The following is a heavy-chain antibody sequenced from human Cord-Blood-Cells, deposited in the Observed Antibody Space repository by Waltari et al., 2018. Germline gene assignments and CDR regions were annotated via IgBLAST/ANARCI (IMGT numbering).Heavy chain of an antibody. J-gene: IGHJ4*02. CDR3: ARSSGSYPGGY. Sequence: QVQLVQSGAEVKQPGASVTVSCKASGTTLTSSDINWVRQATGQGLEWMGWMNPNSGNTGYAQKFQGRVTITRNTSISTAYMELSSLRSEDTAVYYCARSSGSYPGGYWGQGTLVTVSS. CDR2: MNPNSGNT. V-gene: IGHV1-8*03. D-gene: IGHD1-26*01. CDR1: GTTLTSSD.